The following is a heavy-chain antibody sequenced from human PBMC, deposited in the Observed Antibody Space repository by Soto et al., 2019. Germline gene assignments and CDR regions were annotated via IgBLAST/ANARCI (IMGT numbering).Heavy chain of an antibody. CDR1: GYTFTIYG. D-gene: IGHD6-19*01. J-gene: IGHJ4*02. V-gene: IGHV1-18*01. Sequence: ASVKVSCKASGYTFTIYGISWVRQAPGQGLEWMGWISAYNGNTNYAQKLQGRVTMTTDTSTSTAYMELRSLRSDDTAVYYCARDLWDSSGWYSNYWGQGTLVTVSS. CDR3: ARDLWDSSGWYSNY. CDR2: ISAYNGNT.